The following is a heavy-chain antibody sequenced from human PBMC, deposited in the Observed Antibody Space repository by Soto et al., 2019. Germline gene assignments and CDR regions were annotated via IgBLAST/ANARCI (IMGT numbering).Heavy chain of an antibody. J-gene: IGHJ4*02. CDR1: GYTFISYP. Sequence: ASVKVSCKASGYTFISYPLHCVRQAPGQRPEWMGWINAGDDITQFSQKFQGRLTFTRDTSASTGYMELRSLRSEDTAVYYCARDKFDYYGYFDYWGQGTLVTVSS. V-gene: IGHV1-3*01. CDR2: INAGDDIT. CDR3: ARDKFDYYGYFDY. D-gene: IGHD3-10*01.